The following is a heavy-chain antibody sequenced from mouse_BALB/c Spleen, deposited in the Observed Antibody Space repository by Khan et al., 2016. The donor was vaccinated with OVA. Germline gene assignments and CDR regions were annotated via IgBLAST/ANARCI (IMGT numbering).Heavy chain of an antibody. CDR1: GYTFTSNT. V-gene: IGHV1-4*01. CDR2: INPRSSYT. CDR3: ARCTTGYAMDY. J-gene: IGHJ4*01. D-gene: IGHD2-14*01. Sequence: VQLQESGAELTRPGASVKMSCKASGYTFTSNTMHWVKQRPGQGLEWIGYINPRSSYTNYNQKFKDKATLTADKSSSTAYMQLNSLTSEDSAVYYCARCTTGYAMDYWGQGTSVTVSS.